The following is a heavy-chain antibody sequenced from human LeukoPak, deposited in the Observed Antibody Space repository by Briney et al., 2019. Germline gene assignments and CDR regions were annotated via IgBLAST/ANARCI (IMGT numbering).Heavy chain of an antibody. CDR1: GGSISSYY. V-gene: IGHV4-4*07. Sequence: PSETLSLTCTVSGGSISSYYWSWIRQPAGKGLEWIGRIYTSGSTNYNPSLKSRITMSVDTSKNQFSLKLSSVTAADTAVYYCARDGPLGSGRYYYDSSGYYGFDYWGQGTLVTVSS. D-gene: IGHD3-22*01. J-gene: IGHJ4*02. CDR2: IYTSGST. CDR3: ARDGPLGSGRYYYDSSGYYGFDY.